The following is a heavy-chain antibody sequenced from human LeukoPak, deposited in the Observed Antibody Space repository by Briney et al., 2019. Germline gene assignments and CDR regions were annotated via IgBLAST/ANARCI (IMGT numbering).Heavy chain of an antibody. J-gene: IGHJ4*02. Sequence: GASVKVSCKVSGYIFTTYAMHWVRQAPGQRLEWMGWITAGNGNTKYSQKFQGRLTITRDTSASTAYMELSSLRSEDTALYYCARSIEYSYDSNGGYYFDYWGQGTLVTVSS. CDR1: GYIFTTYA. CDR2: ITAGNGNT. CDR3: ARSIEYSYDSNGGYYFDY. V-gene: IGHV1-3*01. D-gene: IGHD6-6*01.